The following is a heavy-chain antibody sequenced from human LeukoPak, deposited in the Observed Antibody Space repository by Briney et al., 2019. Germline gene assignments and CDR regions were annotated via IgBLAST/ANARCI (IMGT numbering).Heavy chain of an antibody. CDR1: GLIVSDNY. V-gene: IGHV3-23*01. CDR2: ITPDAGRT. J-gene: IGHJ4*02. Sequence: GGSLRLSCAASGLIVSDNYMSWVRQAPGKGLEWVSGITPDAGRTYYADSVKGRFTIYRDNSKNTVYLQMNSLGAEDTAVYYCVQDWAWGAFGYWGQETLVTVSS. D-gene: IGHD7-27*01. CDR3: VQDWAWGAFGY.